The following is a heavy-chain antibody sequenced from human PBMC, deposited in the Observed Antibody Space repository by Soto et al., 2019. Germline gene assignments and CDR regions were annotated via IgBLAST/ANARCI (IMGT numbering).Heavy chain of an antibody. V-gene: IGHV3-23*01. CDR2: ISGSGERT. CDR1: VFTFSSYP. D-gene: IGHD3-3*01. CDR3: ATVWSGDNYENYFEY. Sequence: WLSXRLSCASSVFTFSSYPIYWVRHAPEKGLEWVSSISGSGERTFYPDSVNGRFTISRDNSKNTLFLQINSLRAEYTAVYYCATVWSGDNYENYFEYWGQGTTVTVYS. J-gene: IGHJ4*02.